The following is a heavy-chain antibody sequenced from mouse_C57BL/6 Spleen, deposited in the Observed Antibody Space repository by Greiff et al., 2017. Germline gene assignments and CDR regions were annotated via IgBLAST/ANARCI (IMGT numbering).Heavy chain of an antibody. CDR2: IDPETGGT. J-gene: IGHJ4*01. CDR1: GYTFTDYE. CDR3: TRRGDDGYYPSYAMDY. Sequence: QVQLKQSGAELVRPGASVTLSCKASGYTFTDYEMHWVKQTPVHGLEWIGAIDPETGGTAYNQKFKGKAILTADKSSSTAYMELRSLTSEDSAVYYCTRRGDDGYYPSYAMDYWGQGTSVTVSS. D-gene: IGHD2-3*01. V-gene: IGHV1-15*01.